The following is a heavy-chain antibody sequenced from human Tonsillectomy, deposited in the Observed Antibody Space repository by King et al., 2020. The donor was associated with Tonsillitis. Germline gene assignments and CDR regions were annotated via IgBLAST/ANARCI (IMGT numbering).Heavy chain of an antibody. CDR2: ISFDGANT. D-gene: IGHD1-14*01. CDR1: GFIFSSYG. V-gene: IGHV3-33*05. CDR3: ARERLYNVGWGIDH. J-gene: IGHJ4*02. Sequence: VQLVESGGGVVQPGRSLRLSCEPSGFIFSSYGMHWVRQAPGKGLEWVATISFDGANTHHSDSVTGRFTISRDNSKSTMYLQMNSLRAEDTAVYYCARERLYNVGWGIDHWGQGTLVTVSS.